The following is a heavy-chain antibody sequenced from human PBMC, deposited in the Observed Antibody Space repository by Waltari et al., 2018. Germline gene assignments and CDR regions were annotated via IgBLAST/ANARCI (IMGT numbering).Heavy chain of an antibody. CDR1: GGSVNSWRYY. V-gene: IGHV4-39*07. Sequence: QLQMQESGPGLLKPSETLSLTCTVSGGSVNSWRYYWAWIRQSPGKGLEWIGSIYYTGTTSYNPSLKSRGTMSVDTSKNQFSLMLTSVTAADTAVYYCARVGIAVPENYFDYWGQGTLVTVSS. CDR2: IYYTGTT. J-gene: IGHJ4*02. CDR3: ARVGIAVPENYFDY. D-gene: IGHD6-19*01.